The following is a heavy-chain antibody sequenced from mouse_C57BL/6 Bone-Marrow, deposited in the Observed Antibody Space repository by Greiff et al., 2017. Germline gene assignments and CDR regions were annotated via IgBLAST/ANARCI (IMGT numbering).Heavy chain of an antibody. D-gene: IGHD2-1*01. J-gene: IGHJ3*01. CDR3: ARDYGNFFAY. CDR2: IDPSDSYT. CDR1: GYTFTSYW. V-gene: IGHV1-69*01. Sequence: VQLQQPGAELVMPGASVKLSCKASGYTFTSYWMHWVKQRPGQGLEWIGEIDPSDSYTNYNQKFKGKSTLTVDKSSSTAYMQLSSLTSEDAAVYYCARDYGNFFAYWGQGTLVTVSA.